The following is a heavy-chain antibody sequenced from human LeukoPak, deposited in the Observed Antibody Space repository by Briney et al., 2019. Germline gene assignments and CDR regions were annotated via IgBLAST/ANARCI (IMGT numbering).Heavy chain of an antibody. D-gene: IGHD6-13*01. J-gene: IGHJ4*02. CDR1: GFTFSSYE. V-gene: IGHV3-48*01. CDR3: ARDLTSSSSWYRFDY. Sequence: PGGSLRPSCAASGFTFSSYEMNWVRQAPGKGLEWVSYISSSSSTIYYADSVKGRFTISRDNAKNSLYLQMNSLRAEDTAVYYCARDLTSSSSWYRFDYWGQGTLVTVSS. CDR2: ISSSSSTI.